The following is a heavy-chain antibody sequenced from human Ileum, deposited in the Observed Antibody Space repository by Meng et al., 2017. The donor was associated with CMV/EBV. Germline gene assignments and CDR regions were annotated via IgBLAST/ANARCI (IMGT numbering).Heavy chain of an antibody. CDR2: TYYRSKWYS. CDR3: ARGSHGTTVSLFDS. Sequence: QVQRQHAGPGLVKPPPTLSLTCAISGDSVSSNIAAWNWIRQSPSRGLEWLGRTYYRSKWYSDSAISVRSRLSVSPDTSRNQFSLQLTSVTPEDTAVYYCARGSHGTTVSLFDSWGQGILVTVSS. J-gene: IGHJ4*02. V-gene: IGHV6-1*01. D-gene: IGHD1/OR15-1a*01. CDR1: GDSVSSNIAA.